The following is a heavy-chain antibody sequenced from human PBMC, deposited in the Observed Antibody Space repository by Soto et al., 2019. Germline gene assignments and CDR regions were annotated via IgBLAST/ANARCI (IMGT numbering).Heavy chain of an antibody. V-gene: IGHV4-31*03. J-gene: IGHJ6*02. CDR1: GGSISSGGYY. Sequence: SETLSLTCTVSGGSISSGGYYWSWIRQHPGKGLEWIGYIYYSGSTYYNPSLKSRATISVDTSKNQFSLKLSSVTAADTAVYYCAKDFLQDWGQDYYYGMDVWGQGTTVTVSS. D-gene: IGHD7-27*01. CDR3: AKDFLQDWGQDYYYGMDV. CDR2: IYYSGST.